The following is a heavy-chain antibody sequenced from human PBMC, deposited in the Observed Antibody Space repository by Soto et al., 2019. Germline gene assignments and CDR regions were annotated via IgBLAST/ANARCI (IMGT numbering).Heavy chain of an antibody. CDR2: ISYDGSNK. V-gene: IGHV3-30-3*01. CDR1: GFTFSSYA. J-gene: IGHJ4*02. D-gene: IGHD3-22*01. CDR3: ARNDYYDGRRDRFDD. Sequence: GGSLRLSCAASGFTFSSYAMHWVRQAPGKGLEWVAVISYDGSNKYYADSVKGRFTISRDNSKNTLYLQMNSLRAEDTAVYYCARNDYYDGRRDRFDDWGQGTLVTVSS.